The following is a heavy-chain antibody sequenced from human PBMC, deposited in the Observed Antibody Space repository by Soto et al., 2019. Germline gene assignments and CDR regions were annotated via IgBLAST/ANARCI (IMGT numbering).Heavy chain of an antibody. V-gene: IGHV1-18*01. Sequence: ASVKVCCKDSCGNFASFGIRRVRQAPGHGLECMGWISAYNGNTNYAQKLQGRVTMTTDTSTSTAYMELRSLRSDDTAVYYCARDLSSYYDFWSGYPGSLSYWGQGTLVTVSS. J-gene: IGHJ4*02. D-gene: IGHD3-3*01. CDR3: ARDLSSYYDFWSGYPGSLSY. CDR2: ISAYNGNT. CDR1: CGNFASFG.